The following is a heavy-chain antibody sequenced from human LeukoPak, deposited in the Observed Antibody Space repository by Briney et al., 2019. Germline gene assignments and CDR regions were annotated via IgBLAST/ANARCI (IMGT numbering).Heavy chain of an antibody. CDR3: ARDSPTADIVVVPAAILID. V-gene: IGHV4-38-2*02. CDR2: IYHSGST. Sequence: SETLSLTCAVYGGSFSGYYWGWIRQPPGKGLEWIGSIYHSGSTYYNPSLKSRVTISVDTSKNQFSLKLSSVTAADTAVYYCARDSPTADIVVVPAAILIDWGQGTLVTVSS. D-gene: IGHD2-2*02. J-gene: IGHJ4*02. CDR1: GGSFSGYY.